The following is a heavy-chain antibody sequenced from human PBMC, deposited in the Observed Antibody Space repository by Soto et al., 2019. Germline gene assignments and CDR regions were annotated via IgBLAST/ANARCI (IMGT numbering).Heavy chain of an antibody. CDR3: ARGGGSTDYVANYYFDY. Sequence: QLRLQESGSGLVKPSQTLSLTCTVSGGSLSSGSFSWGWIRQPPGKGLEWIGYINYSGNTYYNPSLRGRITLSRAMSTNQFSLKLGSVTAADTAVYYCARGGGSTDYVANYYFDYWGRGTLVTVSS. CDR2: INYSGNT. D-gene: IGHD4-17*01. CDR1: GGSLSSGSFS. V-gene: IGHV4-30-2*01. J-gene: IGHJ4*02.